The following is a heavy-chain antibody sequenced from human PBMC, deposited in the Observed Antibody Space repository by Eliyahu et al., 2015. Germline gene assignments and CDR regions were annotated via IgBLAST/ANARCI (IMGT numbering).Heavy chain of an antibody. CDR2: IFSNDEK. CDR1: GFSLSXAXMG. D-gene: IGHD3-22*01. V-gene: IGHV2-26*01. Sequence: QVTLKESGPVLVKPTETLTLTCTVSGFSLSXAXMGVSWIRQPPGKALEWLAHIFSNDEKSYSTSLKSRLTISKDTSKSQVVLTMTNMDPVDTATYYCARRISDYYDSSGYPHDAFDIWGQGTMVTVSS. CDR3: ARRISDYYDSSGYPHDAFDI. J-gene: IGHJ3*02.